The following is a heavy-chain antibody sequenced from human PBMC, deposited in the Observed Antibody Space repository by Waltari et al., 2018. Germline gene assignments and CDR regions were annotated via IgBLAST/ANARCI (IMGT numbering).Heavy chain of an antibody. V-gene: IGHV1-69-2*01. D-gene: IGHD4-17*01. Sequence: EFQLVQSGAEVKKPGATVKISCKVSGYTFPDYYMHWVQQAPGKGLEWMGLVEPEEGETIYAEKFQGSVTITADTSTDTAYMELSSLRSEVTAVYYCVPLKGLDAFDIWGQGTMVTVSS. CDR3: VPLKGLDAFDI. CDR2: VEPEEGET. CDR1: GYTFPDYY. J-gene: IGHJ3*02.